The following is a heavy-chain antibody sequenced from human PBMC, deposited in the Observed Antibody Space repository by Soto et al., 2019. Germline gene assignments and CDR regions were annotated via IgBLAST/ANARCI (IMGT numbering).Heavy chain of an antibody. CDR1: GFTFTSST. D-gene: IGHD3-16*01. CDR3: AADRRGQFDI. Sequence: SVKVSGDASGFTFTSSTVQWVRQARGQRIEWIGWIVVGSGNTYNAQKLQERVTITRDMSTSTAYMELSSLRSEDTAVYFCAADRRGQFDIWGQGTMVT. J-gene: IGHJ3*02. CDR2: IVVGSGNT. V-gene: IGHV1-58*01.